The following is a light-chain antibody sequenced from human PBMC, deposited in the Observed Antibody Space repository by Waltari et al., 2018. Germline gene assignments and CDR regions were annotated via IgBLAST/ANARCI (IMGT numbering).Light chain of an antibody. CDR2: LNSDGSH. CDR1: SGHSDYA. V-gene: IGLV4-69*01. Sequence: QLVLTQSPSASASLGASVKLTCTLSSGHSDYAIAWHQQQPGKGPRYLMKLNSDGSHNKGDGIPDRFSGSSSGAERYLTISSLQSEDEADYYCHAWRSGILVFAGGTNLTVL. J-gene: IGLJ2*01. CDR3: HAWRSGILV.